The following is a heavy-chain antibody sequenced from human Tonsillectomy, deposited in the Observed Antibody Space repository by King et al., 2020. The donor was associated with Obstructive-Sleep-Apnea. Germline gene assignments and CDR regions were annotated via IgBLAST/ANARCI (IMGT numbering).Heavy chain of an antibody. CDR3: ARELYGDYGVDY. CDR2: IKRDGSST. CDR1: GFTVSRYW. V-gene: IGHV3-74*01. Sequence: VQLVESGGGLVQPGGSLRLSCAASGFTVSRYWMHWVRQAPGKGLVWVSGIKRDGSSTSYADCVKGRFTIARDNAKNTLYLQLNSLRAEDTAVYYCARELYGDYGVDYWGQGTLVTVSS. D-gene: IGHD4-17*01. J-gene: IGHJ4*02.